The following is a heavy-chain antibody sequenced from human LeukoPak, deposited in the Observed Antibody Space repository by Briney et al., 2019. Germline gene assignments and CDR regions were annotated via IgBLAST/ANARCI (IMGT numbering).Heavy chain of an antibody. CDR3: ARSPLYGGNSYYYYGMDV. V-gene: IGHV3-33*01. CDR2: IWYDGSNK. D-gene: IGHD4-23*01. J-gene: IGHJ6*02. CDR1: GFTFSSYV. Sequence: GGSLRLSCAASGFTFSSYVMHWVRQAPGKGLEWVAVIWYDGSNKYYADSVKGRFTISRDNSKNTLYLQMNSLRAEDTAVYYCARSPLYGGNSYYYYGMDVWGQGTTVTVSS.